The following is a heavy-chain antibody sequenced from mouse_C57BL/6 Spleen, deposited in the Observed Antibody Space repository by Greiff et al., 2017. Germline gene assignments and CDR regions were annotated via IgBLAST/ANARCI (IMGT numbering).Heavy chain of an antibody. V-gene: IGHV1-69*01. CDR1: GYTFTSYW. CDR2: IDPSDSYT. D-gene: IGHD1-1*01. CDR3: TITTVVDWFAY. Sequence: VQLQQPGAELVMPGASVKLSCKASGYTFTSYWMHWVKQRPGQGLEWIGEIDPSDSYTNYNQKFKGKSTLTVDKSSSTAYMQLSSLTSEDSAVYYCTITTVVDWFAYWGQGTLVTVSA. J-gene: IGHJ3*01.